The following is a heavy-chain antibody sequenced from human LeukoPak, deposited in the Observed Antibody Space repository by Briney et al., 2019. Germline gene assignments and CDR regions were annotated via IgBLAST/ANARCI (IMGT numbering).Heavy chain of an antibody. D-gene: IGHD3-16*02. V-gene: IGHV1-69*05. CDR1: GGTFSSYA. CDR2: IIPIFGTA. CDR3: ARSGPFGGVIAIDY. Sequence: GSSVKVSCKASGGTFSSYAISWVRQAPGQGLEWMGGIIPIFGTANYAQKFQGRVTMTRNTSISTAYMELSSLRSEDTAVYYCARSGPFGGVIAIDYWGQGTLVTVSS. J-gene: IGHJ4*02.